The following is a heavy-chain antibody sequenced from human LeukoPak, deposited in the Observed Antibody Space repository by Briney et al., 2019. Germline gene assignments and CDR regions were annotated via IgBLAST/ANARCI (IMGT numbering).Heavy chain of an antibody. CDR1: GGSVSSGSYY. CDR2: IYYSGST. D-gene: IGHD5-24*01. V-gene: IGHV4-61*01. J-gene: IGHJ4*02. Sequence: SETLSLTCTVSGGSVSSGSYYWSWIRQPPGKGLEWIGYIYYSGSTNYNPSLKSRVTISVDTSKNQSSLKLSSVTAADTAVYYCARAEMATISGDYWGQGTLVTVSS. CDR3: ARAEMATISGDY.